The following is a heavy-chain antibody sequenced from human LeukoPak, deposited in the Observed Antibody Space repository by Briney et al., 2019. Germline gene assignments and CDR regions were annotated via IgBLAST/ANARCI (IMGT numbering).Heavy chain of an antibody. Sequence: GGSLRLPCAASGFTFSSYGMHWVRQAPGKGLEWVAFIRYDGSNKYYVDSVKGRFTISRDNSKNTLYLQMNSLKPEDTAVYYCAKVGSGSFSWFDPWGQGTLVTVSS. CDR3: AKVGSGSFSWFDP. CDR1: GFTFSSYG. CDR2: IRYDGSNK. V-gene: IGHV3-30*02. D-gene: IGHD3-10*01. J-gene: IGHJ5*02.